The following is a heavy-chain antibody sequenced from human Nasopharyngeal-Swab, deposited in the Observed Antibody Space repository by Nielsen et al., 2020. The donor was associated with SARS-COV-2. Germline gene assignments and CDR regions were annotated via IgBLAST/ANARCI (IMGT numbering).Heavy chain of an antibody. Sequence: RQAPGKGLEWLGEINHSGSTNYNPSLKSRVTISVDTSKNQFSLKLSSVTAADTAVYYCARAPPYYDFWSGYYKGWFDPWGQGTLVTVSS. D-gene: IGHD3-3*01. V-gene: IGHV4-34*01. J-gene: IGHJ5*02. CDR2: INHSGST. CDR3: ARAPPYYDFWSGYYKGWFDP.